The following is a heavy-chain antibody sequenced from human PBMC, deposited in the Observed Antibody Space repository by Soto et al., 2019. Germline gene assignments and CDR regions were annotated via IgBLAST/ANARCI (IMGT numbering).Heavy chain of an antibody. CDR2: ISGNSVTI. J-gene: IGHJ4*02. Sequence: PGGSLRLSCAASGFTFSSYSMSWVRQAPGKGLEWVSIISGNSVTIGYADSAKGRFTISRDNSKNMLYLQMGSLRAEDTAVYYCAKGKAHTLFGVDTLFDYWGQGTLVTVSS. D-gene: IGHD3-3*01. CDR1: GFTFSSYS. V-gene: IGHV3-23*01. CDR3: AKGKAHTLFGVDTLFDY.